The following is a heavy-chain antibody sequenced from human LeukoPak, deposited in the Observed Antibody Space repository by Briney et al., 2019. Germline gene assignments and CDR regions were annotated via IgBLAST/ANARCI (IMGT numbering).Heavy chain of an antibody. D-gene: IGHD4-17*01. CDR3: ARDPLRIDGDRRDAFDI. CDR2: INPSGGST. Sequence: ASVKVSCKASGYTFTSYYMHWVRQAPGQGLEWMGIINPSGGSTSYAQKFQGRVTMTRDMSTSTVYMELSSLRSEDTAVYYCARDPLRIDGDRRDAFDIWGQGTMVTVSS. V-gene: IGHV1-46*01. J-gene: IGHJ3*02. CDR1: GYTFTSYY.